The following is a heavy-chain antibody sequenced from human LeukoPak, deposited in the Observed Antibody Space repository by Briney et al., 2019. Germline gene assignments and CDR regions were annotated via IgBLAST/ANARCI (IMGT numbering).Heavy chain of an antibody. J-gene: IGHJ4*02. CDR1: GGSISSYY. CDR2: IYTSGST. D-gene: IGHD7-27*01. Sequence: SETLSLTCTVSGGSISSYYWNWIRQPPGKGLEWIGYIYTSGSTNYNPSLKSRVTISVDTSKNQFSLKLSSVTAADTAVYYCARHTLGFHYWGQGTLVTVSS. CDR3: ARHTLGFHY. V-gene: IGHV4-4*09.